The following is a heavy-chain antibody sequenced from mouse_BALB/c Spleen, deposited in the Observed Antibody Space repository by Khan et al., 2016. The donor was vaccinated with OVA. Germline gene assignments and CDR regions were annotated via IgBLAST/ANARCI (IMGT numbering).Heavy chain of an antibody. J-gene: IGHJ2*01. V-gene: IGHV3-2*02. CDR1: GYSITTDYA. Sequence: EVKLEESGPGLVKPSQSLSLTCTVTGYSITTDYAWNWIRQFPGNKLEWMGYISYSGNTKYNPSLKSRISITRDTSKNPVFLQLKSVTTEDTAKYYCARVYGGDFDYWGQGTTLTVSS. D-gene: IGHD1-1*01. CDR3: ARVYGGDFDY. CDR2: ISYSGNT.